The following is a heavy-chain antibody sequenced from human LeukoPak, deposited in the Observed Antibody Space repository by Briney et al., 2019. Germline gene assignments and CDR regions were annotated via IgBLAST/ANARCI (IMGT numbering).Heavy chain of an antibody. CDR2: IYYSGNT. D-gene: IGHD1-14*01. CDR3: ARYRNEALFAFDI. Sequence: SETLSLTCTVSCDSISNYYWSWIRQPPGKGLEWIGYIYYSGNTDYIPSLKSRVTISIDTSKNQFSLRLNSVTAADTAVYYCARYRNEALFAFDIWGQGTMVTVSS. V-gene: IGHV4-59*01. J-gene: IGHJ3*02. CDR1: CDSISNYY.